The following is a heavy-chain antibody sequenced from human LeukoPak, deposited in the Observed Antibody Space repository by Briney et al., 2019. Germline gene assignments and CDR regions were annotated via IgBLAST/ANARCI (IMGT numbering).Heavy chain of an antibody. V-gene: IGHV3-21*01. D-gene: IGHD2-21*02. CDR3: ARESVLAYCGGDCYSLDY. CDR2: ISRSSSYI. J-gene: IGHJ4*02. Sequence: AGSLRLSCAASGCTFSSYSMNWVRQAPRKGLDWVSSISRSSSYIYYADSVKGRFTISRDNTMNSLYLKMHCLRAEDTAVYYCARESVLAYCGGDCYSLDYWGQGTLVTVSS. CDR1: GCTFSSYS.